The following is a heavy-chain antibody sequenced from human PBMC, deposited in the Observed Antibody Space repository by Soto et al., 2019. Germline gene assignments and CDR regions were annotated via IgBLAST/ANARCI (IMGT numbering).Heavy chain of an antibody. J-gene: IGHJ3*02. CDR1: GGSISSSSYY. CDR3: AGHRYWDDAFDI. V-gene: IGHV4-39*01. D-gene: IGHD1-26*01. CDR2: IYYSGST. Sequence: SETLSLTCTVSGGSISSSSYYWGWIRQPPGKGLEWIGSIYYSGSTYYNPSLKSRVTISVDTSKNQFSLKRSSVTAADTAVYYCAGHRYWDDAFDIWGQGTMVTVSS.